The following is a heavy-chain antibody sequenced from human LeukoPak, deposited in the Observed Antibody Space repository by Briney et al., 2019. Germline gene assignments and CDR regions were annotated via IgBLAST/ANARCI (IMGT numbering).Heavy chain of an antibody. D-gene: IGHD1-20*01. CDR2: IYYSGST. CDR1: GFSLSTSGMC. Sequence: SGPTLVRPTQTLTLTCTFSGFSLSTSGMCVSWIRQPLGKGLEWIGYIYYSGSTNYNPSLKSRVTISVDTSKNQFSLKLSSVTAADTAVYYCARAFKYNWNPSPGVAFDIWGQGTMVTVSS. V-gene: IGHV4-61*08. J-gene: IGHJ3*02. CDR3: ARAFKYNWNPSPGVAFDI.